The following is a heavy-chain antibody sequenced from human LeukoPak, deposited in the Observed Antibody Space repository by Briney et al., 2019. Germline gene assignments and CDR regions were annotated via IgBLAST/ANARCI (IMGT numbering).Heavy chain of an antibody. J-gene: IGHJ5*02. CDR2: ISAYNGNT. V-gene: IGHV1-18*01. CDR1: GYTFTSYG. Sequence: ASVKVSCKASGYTFTSYGISWVRQAPGQGLEWMGWISAYNGNTDYAQKLQGRVTMTTDTSTSTAYMELRSLRSDDTAVYYCARDPLPPYRSSTSCPTRRWFDPWGQGTLVTVSS. CDR3: ARDPLPPYRSSTSCPTRRWFDP. D-gene: IGHD2-2*01.